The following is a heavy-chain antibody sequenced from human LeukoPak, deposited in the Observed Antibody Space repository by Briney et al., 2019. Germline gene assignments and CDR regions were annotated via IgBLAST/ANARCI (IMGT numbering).Heavy chain of an antibody. CDR3: AELGITMIGGV. CDR1: GFTFTTYS. V-gene: IGHV3-21*01. J-gene: IGHJ6*04. Sequence: GGSLRLSCEASGFTFTTYSMTWVRQAPGKGLEWVSIISSGSRAIFSADALKGRFTISRDDAKNLLYLQMNSLRAEDTAVYYCAELGITMIGGVWGKGTTVTISS. D-gene: IGHD3-10*02. CDR2: ISSGSRAI.